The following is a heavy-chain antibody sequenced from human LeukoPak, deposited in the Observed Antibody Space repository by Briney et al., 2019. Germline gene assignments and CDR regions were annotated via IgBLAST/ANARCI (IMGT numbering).Heavy chain of an antibody. CDR2: ISYDGSNK. CDR3: AKSRSRYSSSYSN. Sequence: GGSLRLSCAASGSTLSSYGMHWVRQAPGKGLEWVAVISYDGSNKYYADSVKGRFTISRDNSKNTLYLQMNSLRAEDTAVYYCAKSRSRYSSSYSNWGQGTLVTVSS. D-gene: IGHD6-13*01. V-gene: IGHV3-30*18. CDR1: GSTLSSYG. J-gene: IGHJ4*02.